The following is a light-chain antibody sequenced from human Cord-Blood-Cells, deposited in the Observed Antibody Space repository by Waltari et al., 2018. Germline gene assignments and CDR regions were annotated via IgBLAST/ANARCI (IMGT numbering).Light chain of an antibody. V-gene: IGLV2-23*01. CDR2: EGS. CDR3: CSYAGSSTAV. CDR1: SSDVGSYNL. J-gene: IGLJ7*01. Sequence: ISCTGTSSDVGSYNLVSWYQQHPGKAPKLMIYEGSKRPSGVSNRFSGSKSGNTASLTISGLQAEDEADYYCCSYAGSSTAVFGGGTQLTVL.